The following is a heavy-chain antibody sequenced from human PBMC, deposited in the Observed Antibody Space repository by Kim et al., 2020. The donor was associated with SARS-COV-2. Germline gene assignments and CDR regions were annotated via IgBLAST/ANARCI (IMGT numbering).Heavy chain of an antibody. CDR1: GFTFSSYA. CDR3: ARERIVVVALGAFDI. D-gene: IGHD2-21*01. CDR2: ISYDGSNK. Sequence: GGSLRLSCAASGFTFSSYAMHWVRQAPGKGLEWVAVISYDGSNKYYADSVKGRFTISRDNSKNTLYLQMNSLRAEDTAVYYCARERIVVVALGAFDIWGQGTMVTVSS. J-gene: IGHJ3*02. V-gene: IGHV3-30*04.